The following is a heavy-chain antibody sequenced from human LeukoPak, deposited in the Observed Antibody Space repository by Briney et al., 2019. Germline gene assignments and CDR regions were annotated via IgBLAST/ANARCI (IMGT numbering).Heavy chain of an antibody. CDR1: GFTFSSYG. J-gene: IGHJ4*02. CDR2: ISGSGGST. V-gene: IGHV3-23*01. CDR3: AKDIPVGDSSGYDGLDY. D-gene: IGHD3-22*01. Sequence: GGSLRLSCAASGFTFSSYGMSWVRQAPGKGLEWVSAISGSGGSTYYADSVKGRFTISRDNSKNTLYLQMNSLRAEDTAVYYCAKDIPVGDSSGYDGLDYWGQGTLVTVSS.